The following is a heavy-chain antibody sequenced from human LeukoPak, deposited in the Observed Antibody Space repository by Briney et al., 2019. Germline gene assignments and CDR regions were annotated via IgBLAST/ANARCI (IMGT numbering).Heavy chain of an antibody. CDR3: AKEGGSRGHAGYFEN. J-gene: IGHJ4*02. Sequence: PGGSLTLSYVPSGFILSNYPMQLVRQAPHNRLEWPGFLSPEQTNMYAHSLKGRFAISSDNSKNTMYIQMHDLRPEDMAMFYWAKEGGSRGHAGYFENWGQGALVTVSS. D-gene: IGHD3-22*01. V-gene: IGHV3-30*09. CDR2: LSPEQTNM. CDR1: GFILSNYP.